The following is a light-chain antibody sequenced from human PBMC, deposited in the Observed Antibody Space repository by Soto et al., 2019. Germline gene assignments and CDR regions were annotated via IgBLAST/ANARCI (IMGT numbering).Light chain of an antibody. CDR3: SSYTSSSTLV. CDR1: SSDVGGYNY. CDR2: DVS. J-gene: IGLJ2*01. Sequence: QSALAQPASVSGSPGQSITISCTGTSSDVGGYNYVSWYQQHPGKAPKLMIYDVSNRPSGVSNRFSGSKSGNTASLTISGLQAEEEADYYCSSYTSSSTLVFGGGTQLPVL. V-gene: IGLV2-14*01.